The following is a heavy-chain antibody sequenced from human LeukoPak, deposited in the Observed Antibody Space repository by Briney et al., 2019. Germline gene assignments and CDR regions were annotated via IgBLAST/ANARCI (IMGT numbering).Heavy chain of an antibody. CDR3: ARDHSGWPSKY. CDR2: IIPIFGTA. V-gene: IGHV1-69*05. J-gene: IGHJ4*02. D-gene: IGHD6-19*01. CDR1: GGTFSSYA. Sequence: GASVKVSCKASGGTFSSYAISWVRQAPGQGLERMGGIIPIFGTANYAQKFQGRVTITTDESTSTAYMELSSLRSEDTAVYYCARDHSGWPSKYWGQGTLVTVSS.